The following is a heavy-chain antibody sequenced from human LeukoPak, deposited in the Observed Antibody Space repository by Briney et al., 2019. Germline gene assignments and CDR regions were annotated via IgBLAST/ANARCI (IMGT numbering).Heavy chain of an antibody. CDR3: AKDFTIFGVVIISGFDY. V-gene: IGHV3-23*01. D-gene: IGHD3-3*01. CDR2: ISGSGGST. J-gene: IGHJ4*02. Sequence: PGGSLRLSCAASGFTFSSYAMSWVRQAPGKGLEWVSAISGSGGSTYYADSVKGRFTISRDNSKNTLYLQMNSLRAEDTAVYYCAKDFTIFGVVIISGFDYWGQGILVTVSS. CDR1: GFTFSSYA.